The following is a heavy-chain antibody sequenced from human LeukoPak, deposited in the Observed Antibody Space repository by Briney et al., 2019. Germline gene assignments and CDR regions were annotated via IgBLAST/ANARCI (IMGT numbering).Heavy chain of an antibody. D-gene: IGHD2-2*01. CDR2: INPSGGTT. J-gene: IGHJ5*02. Sequence: ASVKVSCKASGYPFTSYYMHWVRQAPGQGLEWMGVINPSGGTTSYAQKFQGRVTMTRDTSTSTVYMELSSLRSEDTAVYYCARSCSSTSWSNLNWFDPWGQGTLVTVSS. CDR3: ARSCSSTSWSNLNWFDP. CDR1: GYPFTSYY. V-gene: IGHV1-46*01.